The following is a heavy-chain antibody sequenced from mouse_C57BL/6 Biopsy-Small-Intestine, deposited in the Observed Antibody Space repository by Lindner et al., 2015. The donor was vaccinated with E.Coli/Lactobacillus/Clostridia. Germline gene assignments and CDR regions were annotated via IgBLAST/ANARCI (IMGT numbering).Heavy chain of an antibody. CDR1: GYAFSSSW. V-gene: IGHV1-82*01. J-gene: IGHJ2*01. CDR3: TRTPITTVEGDY. CDR2: IYPGDGDS. Sequence: VQLQESGPELVKPGASVKISCKASGYAFSSSWMNWVKQRPGKGLEWIGRIYPGDGDSNYNGKFKGKATLTADKSSSTAYMHLSSLTSEDSAVYFCTRTPITTVEGDYWGQGTTLTVSS. D-gene: IGHD1-1*01.